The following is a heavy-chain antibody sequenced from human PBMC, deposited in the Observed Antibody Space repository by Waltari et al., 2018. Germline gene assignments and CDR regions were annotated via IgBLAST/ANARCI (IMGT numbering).Heavy chain of an antibody. J-gene: IGHJ4*02. D-gene: IGHD1-1*01. CDR3: AREEIYNWNDPQLGY. Sequence: QVQLVQSGAEVKKPGASVKVSCKASGYTFTSYGIGWVRQAPGQGLEWMGWISAYNGNTNYAQKLQGRVTMTTDTSTSTAYMELRSLRSDDTAVYYCAREEIYNWNDPQLGYWGQGTLVTVSS. V-gene: IGHV1-18*01. CDR1: GYTFTSYG. CDR2: ISAYNGNT.